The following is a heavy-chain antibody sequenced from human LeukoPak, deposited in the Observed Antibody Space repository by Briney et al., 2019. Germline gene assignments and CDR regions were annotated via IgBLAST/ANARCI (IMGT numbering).Heavy chain of an antibody. J-gene: IGHJ4*02. V-gene: IGHV4-59*01. Sequence: PSETLSLTCTVSGGSISSYYWSWIRQPPGKGLEWIGYIYYSGSTNYNPSLKSRVTISVDTSKNQFSLKLSSVTAADTAVYYCARAGAVQYPNGFDYWGQGTLVTVSS. CDR1: GGSISSYY. CDR3: ARAGAVQYPNGFDY. D-gene: IGHD2-8*02. CDR2: IYYSGST.